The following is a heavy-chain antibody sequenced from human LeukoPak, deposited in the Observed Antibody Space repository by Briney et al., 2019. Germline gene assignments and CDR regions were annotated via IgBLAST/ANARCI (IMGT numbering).Heavy chain of an antibody. Sequence: GGSLRLSCAASGFTFSTRAMHWVRQAQGKGLEYVAAISGNGDSTYYANSVKGRFTISRDNSKNTLYLHMGSLRPEDMAVYYCVREVYDGNWFDPWGQGTLVTVSS. J-gene: IGHJ5*02. CDR1: GFTFSTRA. V-gene: IGHV3-64*01. CDR3: VREVYDGNWFDP. D-gene: IGHD3-3*01. CDR2: ISGNGDST.